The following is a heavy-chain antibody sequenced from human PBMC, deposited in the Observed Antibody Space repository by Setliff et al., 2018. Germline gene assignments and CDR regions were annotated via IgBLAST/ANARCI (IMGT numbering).Heavy chain of an antibody. CDR1: GYSISSGYY. J-gene: IGHJ6*03. CDR2: IYYSGST. Sequence: SETLSLTCAVSGYSISSGYYWGWIRQPPGKGLEWIGYIYYSGSTNYNPSLKSRVTISVDTSKNQFSLKLSSVTAADTAVYYCARALYYYYYMDVWGKGTTVTVSS. V-gene: IGHV4-38-2*01. CDR3: ARALYYYYYMDV.